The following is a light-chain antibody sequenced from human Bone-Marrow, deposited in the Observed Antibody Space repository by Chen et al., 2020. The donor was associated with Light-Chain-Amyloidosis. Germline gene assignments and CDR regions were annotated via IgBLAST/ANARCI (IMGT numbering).Light chain of an antibody. J-gene: IGLJ1*01. Sequence: QSALTQPASVSGSPGQPHTISCTGTSSDVGGDNHVSWYQQHPDKAPKLMIYEVTNRPSWVPDRFSGSKSDNTASLTISGLQTEDEADYFCSSYTITNTLVFGSGTRVTVL. CDR3: SSYTITNTLV. V-gene: IGLV2-14*01. CDR2: EVT. CDR1: SSDVGGDNH.